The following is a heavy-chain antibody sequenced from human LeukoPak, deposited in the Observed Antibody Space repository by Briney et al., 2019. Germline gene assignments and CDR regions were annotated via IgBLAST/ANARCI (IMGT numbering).Heavy chain of an antibody. D-gene: IGHD3-22*01. Sequence: MPSETLSLTCAVYGGSFSGNYWSWIRQPPGKGLEWIGDINHSGTTNYSPSLKSRVTISVDTSKNQFSLKLSSVTAADTAVFYCARRTGTYYYGSSGYSPWRYYFDYWGQGTLVTVSS. CDR2: INHSGTT. J-gene: IGHJ4*02. CDR1: GGSFSGNY. V-gene: IGHV4-34*01. CDR3: ARRTGTYYYGSSGYSPWRYYFDY.